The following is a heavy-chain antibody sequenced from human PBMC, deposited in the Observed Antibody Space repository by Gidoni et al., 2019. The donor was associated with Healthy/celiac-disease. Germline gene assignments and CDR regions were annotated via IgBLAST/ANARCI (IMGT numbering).Heavy chain of an antibody. Sequence: QVQLVESGGGVVQPWWSLRLSCSASGFTFSSYGLHWVRQAPGQGLEWMAVITDYGNKKYYADAVEGRFTISRDNSKNTLYLQMNSLRAEDTAVYYCAKTRGEQWLLPTWDVFDIWGQGTMVTVS. CDR2: ITDYGNKK. D-gene: IGHD6-19*01. CDR3: AKTRGEQWLLPTWDVFDI. V-gene: IGHV3-30*18. J-gene: IGHJ3*02. CDR1: GFTFSSYG.